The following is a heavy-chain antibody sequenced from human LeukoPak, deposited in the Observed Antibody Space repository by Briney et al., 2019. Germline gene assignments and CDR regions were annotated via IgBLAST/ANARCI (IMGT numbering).Heavy chain of an antibody. CDR2: IYTSGST. Sequence: SETLSLTCTVSGGSISSGSYYWRWIRQPAGKGLEWIGRIYTSGSTNYNPSLKSRVTISVDTSKNQFSLKLSSVTAADTAVYYCAREKCSSTSCYPLDYYYMDVWGKGTTVTVSS. CDR1: GGSISSGSYY. D-gene: IGHD2-2*01. CDR3: AREKCSSTSCYPLDYYYMDV. V-gene: IGHV4-61*02. J-gene: IGHJ6*03.